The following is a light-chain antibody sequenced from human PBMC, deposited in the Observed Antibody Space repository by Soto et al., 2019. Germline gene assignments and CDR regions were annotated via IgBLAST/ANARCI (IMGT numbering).Light chain of an antibody. Sequence: AIRMTQSPSSLSASTGDRVTITCRASQGISSYLAWYQQKPGKAPKLLIYAASTLQSGVPSRFSGSGSGTDFTLTISCLQSEDFATNYCQQYYSYPPITFGQGTRREIK. V-gene: IGKV1-8*01. CDR3: QQYYSYPPIT. J-gene: IGKJ5*01. CDR2: AAS. CDR1: QGISSY.